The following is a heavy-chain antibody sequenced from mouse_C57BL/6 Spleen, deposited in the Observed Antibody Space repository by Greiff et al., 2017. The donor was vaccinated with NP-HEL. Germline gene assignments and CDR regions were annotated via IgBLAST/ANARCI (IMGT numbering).Heavy chain of an antibody. D-gene: IGHD2-3*01. V-gene: IGHV1-22*01. CDR2: INPNNGGT. J-gene: IGHJ2*01. Sequence: VQLQQSGPELVKPGASVKMSCKASGYTFTDYNMHWVKQSHGKSLEWIGYINPNNGGTSYNQKFKGKATLTVNKSSSTAYMELRSLTSEDSAVYYCARGGDDGYSPYYFDYWGQGTTLTVSS. CDR1: GYTFTDYN. CDR3: ARGGDDGYSPYYFDY.